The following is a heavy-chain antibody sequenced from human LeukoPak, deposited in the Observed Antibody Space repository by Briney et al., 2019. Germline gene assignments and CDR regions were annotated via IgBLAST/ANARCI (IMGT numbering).Heavy chain of an antibody. CDR2: IYHSGST. D-gene: IGHD3-10*01. J-gene: IGHJ4*02. V-gene: IGHV4-30-2*01. CDR3: ASRSGSYYPFDY. Sequence: SETLSLTCAVSGGSISSGGYSWSWIRQPPGKGLEWIGYIYHSGSTYYNPSLKSRVTISVDRSKNQFSLKLSSVTAADTAVYYCASRSGSYYPFDYWGQGTLVTVSS. CDR1: GGSISSGGYS.